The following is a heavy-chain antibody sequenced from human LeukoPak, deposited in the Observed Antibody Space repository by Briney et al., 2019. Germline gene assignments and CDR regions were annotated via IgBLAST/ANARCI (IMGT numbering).Heavy chain of an antibody. D-gene: IGHD5-24*01. Sequence: GGSLRLSCAASGFTFSSYWMSWVRQAPGKGLEGVANIKQDGSEKYYVDSVKGRFTISRDNDKNSLYLQMNSLRAEDTAVYYCAKEQEMATITSFDYWGQGTLVTVSS. CDR1: GFTFSSYW. V-gene: IGHV3-7*03. CDR2: IKQDGSEK. CDR3: AKEQEMATITSFDY. J-gene: IGHJ4*02.